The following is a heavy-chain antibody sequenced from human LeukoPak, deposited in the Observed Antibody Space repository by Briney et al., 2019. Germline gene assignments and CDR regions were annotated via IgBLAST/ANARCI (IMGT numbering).Heavy chain of an antibody. CDR1: GGSFSGYY. Sequence: SETLSLTCVVYGGSFSGYYWSWIRQPPGKGLEWIGEIDHSGTTNYNPSLKSRVTMSVDTSKNQFSLMVSSVTAADTAVYYCATGRNGVVPAPILGIGPWYNYHYMDVWGKGTTVTVSS. J-gene: IGHJ6*03. V-gene: IGHV4-34*01. CDR3: ATGRNGVVPAPILGIGPWYNYHYMDV. CDR2: IDHSGTT. D-gene: IGHD2-2*02.